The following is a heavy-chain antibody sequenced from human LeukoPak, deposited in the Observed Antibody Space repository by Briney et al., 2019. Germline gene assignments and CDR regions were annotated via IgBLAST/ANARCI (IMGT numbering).Heavy chain of an antibody. CDR1: GGSVSSGTYY. CDR2: IYYSGST. J-gene: IGHJ4*02. D-gene: IGHD2-8*01. CDR3: SRENGAFSPFGY. Sequence: SETLSLTCTVSGGSVSSGTYYWSWIQQPPGEGLEWIGYIYYSGSTNYNPSLKSRVTISVDTSKNQLSLNLTSVTAADTAVYYCSRENGAFSPFGYWGQGTLVTVLS. V-gene: IGHV4-61*01.